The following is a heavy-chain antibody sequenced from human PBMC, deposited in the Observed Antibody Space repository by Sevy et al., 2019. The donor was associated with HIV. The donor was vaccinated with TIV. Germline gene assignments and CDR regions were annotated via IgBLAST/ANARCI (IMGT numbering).Heavy chain of an antibody. CDR3: ARGSSGAFDY. CDR1: GGSFSGYY. J-gene: IGHJ4*02. D-gene: IGHD3-10*01. Sequence: SETLSLTCAVYGGSFSGYYWSWIRQPPGKGLEWIGEINHSGSTNYNPSLKSRVTISVDTSKNQFSLKLSSVTAADTAVYYCARGSSGAFDYWGQGTLVTVSS. CDR2: INHSGST. V-gene: IGHV4-34*01.